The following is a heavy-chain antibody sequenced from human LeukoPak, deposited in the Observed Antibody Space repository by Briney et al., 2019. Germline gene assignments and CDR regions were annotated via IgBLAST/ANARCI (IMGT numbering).Heavy chain of an antibody. CDR1: GFTFSSYS. D-gene: IGHD6-19*01. CDR2: ISSSSSYI. Sequence: PGGSLRLSCAASGFTFSSYSMNWVRQAPGKGLEWVSSISSSSSYIYYADSVKGRFTISRDNAKNSLYLQMNSLRAEDTAVYYCGYSSGWYGDGFDYWGQGTLVTVSS. CDR3: GYSSGWYGDGFDY. J-gene: IGHJ4*02. V-gene: IGHV3-21*01.